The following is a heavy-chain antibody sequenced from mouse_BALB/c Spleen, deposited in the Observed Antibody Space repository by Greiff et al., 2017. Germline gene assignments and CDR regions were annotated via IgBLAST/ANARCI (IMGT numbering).Heavy chain of an antibody. CDR1: GYTFTSYW. Sequence: VQLQQSGAELARPGASVKLSCKASGYTFTSYWMQWVKQRPGQGLEWIGAIYPGDGDTRYTQKFKGKATLTSDKSSSTAYMELSSLTSEDSAVYYCARDYYGSSFFFAYWGQGTLVTVSA. V-gene: IGHV1-87*01. D-gene: IGHD1-1*01. CDR2: IYPGDGDT. CDR3: ARDYYGSSFFFAY. J-gene: IGHJ3*01.